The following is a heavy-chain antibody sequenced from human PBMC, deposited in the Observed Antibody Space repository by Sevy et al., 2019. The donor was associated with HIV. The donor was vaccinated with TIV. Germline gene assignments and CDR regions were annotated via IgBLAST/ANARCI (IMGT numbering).Heavy chain of an antibody. V-gene: IGHV4-59*01. CDR2: VYYSGRT. Sequence: AEILSLTCTVSGDSISGYYWSWIWQPPGKGLEWIGYVYYSGRTNYNPSLRSRVTISQDTSKNQISLKLNSVTAADTAVYYRARAYSDYYYAMDVWGQGTTVTVSS. J-gene: IGHJ6*02. CDR1: GDSISGYY. CDR3: ARAYSDYYYAMDV. D-gene: IGHD2-15*01.